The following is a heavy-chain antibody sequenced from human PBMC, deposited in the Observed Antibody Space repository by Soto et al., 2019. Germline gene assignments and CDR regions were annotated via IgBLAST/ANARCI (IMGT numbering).Heavy chain of an antibody. V-gene: IGHV3-21*01. CDR1: GFTFRSYS. CDR2: ISSSSSNI. CDR3: ARDFTYYYYYGMDV. J-gene: IGHJ6*02. D-gene: IGHD3-16*01. Sequence: EVQLVESGGGLVKPGGALRLSCAAYGFTFRSYSMNWVLQAPGKGLECVSSISSSSSNIYYADSVKGRFTISRDNAKNSLYLQMNSLRAEDTAVYYWARDFTYYYYYGMDVWGQGTTVTVSS.